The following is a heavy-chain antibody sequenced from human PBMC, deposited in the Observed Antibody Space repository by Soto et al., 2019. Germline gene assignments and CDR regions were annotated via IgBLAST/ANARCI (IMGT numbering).Heavy chain of an antibody. D-gene: IGHD3-16*01. CDR1: GVTFNNYA. V-gene: IGHV3-23*01. J-gene: IGHJ4*02. CDR3: AKDMTRREYVWTSDC. Sequence: GGSLRLSCAASGVTFNNYALSWVRQPPGKGLEWISDITCDARAYYADSVKGRFTISRDNFKNTLYLQMNSLSAEDTAVYYCAKDMTRREYVWTSDCWGKISLVIVAT. CDR2: ITCDARA.